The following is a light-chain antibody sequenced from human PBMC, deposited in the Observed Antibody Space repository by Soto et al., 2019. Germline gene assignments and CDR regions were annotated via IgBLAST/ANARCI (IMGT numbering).Light chain of an antibody. J-gene: IGLJ2*01. CDR3: CSYAGSYTFVV. CDR1: SSDVGGYNY. V-gene: IGLV2-11*01. Sequence: QSVLTQPRSVSGSPGQSVTISCTGISSDVGGYNYVSWYQQHPGKAPKLMIYDVSKRPSGVPDRFSGSKSGNTASLTISGLQAEDEADYYCCSYAGSYTFVVFGGGTKVTVL. CDR2: DVS.